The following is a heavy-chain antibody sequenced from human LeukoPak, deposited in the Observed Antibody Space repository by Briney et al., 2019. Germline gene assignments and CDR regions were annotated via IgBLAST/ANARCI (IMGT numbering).Heavy chain of an antibody. V-gene: IGHV4-39*07. CDR3: ARGRYCSSTSCYTGYEIDY. CDR2: IYYSGST. Sequence: KPSETLSLTCTVSGGSISSSSYYWGWIRQPPGKGLEWIGSIYYSGSTYYNPSLKSRVTISVDTSKNQFSLKLSSVTAADTAVYYCARGRYCSSTSCYTGYEIDYWGQGTLVTVSS. CDR1: GGSISSSSYY. J-gene: IGHJ4*02. D-gene: IGHD2-2*02.